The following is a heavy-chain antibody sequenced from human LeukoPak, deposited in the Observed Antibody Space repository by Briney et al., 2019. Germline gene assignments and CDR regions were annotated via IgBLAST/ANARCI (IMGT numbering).Heavy chain of an antibody. CDR1: GFTFSTYS. CDR2: ISGSGGST. V-gene: IGHV3-23*01. D-gene: IGHD6-19*01. J-gene: IGHJ4*02. Sequence: PGGSLRLSCVASGFTFSTYSMNWVRQAPGKGLEWVSAISGSGGSTYYADSVKGRFTISRDNSKNTLYLQMNSLRAEDTAVYYCANHYSSGWYLLADYWGQGTLVTVSS. CDR3: ANHYSSGWYLLADY.